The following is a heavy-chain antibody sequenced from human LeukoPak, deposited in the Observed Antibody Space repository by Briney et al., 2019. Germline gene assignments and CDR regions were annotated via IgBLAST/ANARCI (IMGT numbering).Heavy chain of an antibody. V-gene: IGHV4-30-4*01. J-gene: IGHJ4*02. D-gene: IGHD5-12*01. CDR3: ARDGSGYDRFDY. CDR1: GGSISSGDYY. CDR2: IYYSGST. Sequence: SGTLSLTCTVSGGSISSGDYYWSWIRQPPGKGLEWIGYIYYSGSTYYNPSLKSRVTISVDTSKNQFSLNLNSVTAADTAVYYCARDGSGYDRFDYWGQGTLVTVSS.